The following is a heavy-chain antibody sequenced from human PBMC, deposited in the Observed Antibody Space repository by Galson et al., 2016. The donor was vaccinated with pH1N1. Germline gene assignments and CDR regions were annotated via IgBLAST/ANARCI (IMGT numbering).Heavy chain of an antibody. Sequence: SLRLSCAASGFPFSDYWMHWVRQAPGKGLVWVARIDNDGRGTSHADSVRGRFAISRDSAENMLYLQMNSLRTDDTAVYYCARNWWGIDYWGQGALVTVSP. D-gene: IGHD2-15*01. CDR1: GFPFSDYW. CDR2: IDNDGRGT. V-gene: IGHV3-74*01. J-gene: IGHJ4*02. CDR3: ARNWWGIDY.